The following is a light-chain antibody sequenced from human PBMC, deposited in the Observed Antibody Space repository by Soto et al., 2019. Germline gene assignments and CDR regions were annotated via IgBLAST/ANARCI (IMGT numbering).Light chain of an antibody. CDR3: SSYTISSTYV. CDR2: DVN. Sequence: QSALTQPPSVSGSPGQSVAISCTGTSSDVGSYDRVSWYQQPPGTAPKLMIYDVNNRPSGVPDRFSGSKSGNTASLTISGLQAEDEADYSCSSYTISSTYVFGSGTKVTVL. CDR1: SSDVGSYDR. J-gene: IGLJ1*01. V-gene: IGLV2-18*02.